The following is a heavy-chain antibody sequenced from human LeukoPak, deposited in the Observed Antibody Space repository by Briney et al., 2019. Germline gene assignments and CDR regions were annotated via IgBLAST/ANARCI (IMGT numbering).Heavy chain of an antibody. Sequence: ASVKVSCKASGYTFSNYYIHWVRQAPGQGLEWMGKINPSGGRTVYAQKFQGRVTVTRDTSTSTVYMDLSSLRSEDAAVYYCVGELAGGYFDYWGQGTLVTVSS. CDR1: GYTFSNYY. CDR2: INPSGGRT. V-gene: IGHV1-46*01. J-gene: IGHJ4*02. CDR3: VGELAGGYFDY. D-gene: IGHD4-23*01.